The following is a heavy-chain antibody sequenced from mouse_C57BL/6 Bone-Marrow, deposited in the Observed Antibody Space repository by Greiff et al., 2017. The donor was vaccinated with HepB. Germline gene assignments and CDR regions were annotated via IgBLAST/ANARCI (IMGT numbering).Heavy chain of an antibody. V-gene: IGHV2-2*01. CDR3: ARNGPYYYGSYWYFDV. Sequence: VKLMESGPGLVQPSQSLSITCTVSGFSLTSYGVHWVRQSPGKGLEWLGVIWSGGSTDYNAAFISRLSISKDNSKSQVFFKMNSLQADDTAIYYCARNGPYYYGSYWYFDVWGTGTTVTVSS. J-gene: IGHJ1*03. CDR1: GFSLTSYG. CDR2: IWSGGST. D-gene: IGHD1-1*01.